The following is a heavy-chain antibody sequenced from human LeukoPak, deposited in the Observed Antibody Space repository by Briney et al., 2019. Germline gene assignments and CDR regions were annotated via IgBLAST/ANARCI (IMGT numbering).Heavy chain of an antibody. J-gene: IGHJ3*02. CDR3: ARVEDPTFNAFDI. CDR1: GGSISSGDYY. D-gene: IGHD2/OR15-2a*01. CDR2: IYYSGST. V-gene: IGHV4-30-4*08. Sequence: SETLSLTCTVSGGSISSGDYYWSWIRQPPGKGLEWIGYIYYSGSTYYNPSLKSRVTISVDTSKNQFSLKLTSVTAADTALYYCARVEDPTFNAFDIWGPGTMVTVSS.